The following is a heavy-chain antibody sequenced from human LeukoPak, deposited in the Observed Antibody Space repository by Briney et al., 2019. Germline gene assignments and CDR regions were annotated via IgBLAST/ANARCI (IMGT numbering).Heavy chain of an antibody. CDR3: ARKTTIFGVVITDY. Sequence: SVKVSCKASGGTFSSYAISWVRQAPGQGPEWMGGIIPIFGTANYAQKFQGRVTITADESTSTAYMELSSLRSEDTAVYYCARKTTIFGVVITDYWGQGTLVTVSS. CDR2: IIPIFGTA. V-gene: IGHV1-69*13. CDR1: GGTFSSYA. J-gene: IGHJ4*02. D-gene: IGHD3-3*01.